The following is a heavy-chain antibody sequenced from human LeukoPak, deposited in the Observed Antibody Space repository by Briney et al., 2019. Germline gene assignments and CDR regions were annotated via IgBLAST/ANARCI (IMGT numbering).Heavy chain of an antibody. Sequence: SETLSLTCTVSGYSISSGYYWGWIRQPPGKGLEWIGSIYHSGSTYYNPSLKSRVTISVDTSKNQFSLKLSSVTAADTAVYYCARDVDSSGYYSWFGPWGQGTLVTVSS. D-gene: IGHD3-22*01. CDR2: IYHSGST. J-gene: IGHJ5*02. V-gene: IGHV4-38-2*02. CDR3: ARDVDSSGYYSWFGP. CDR1: GYSISSGYY.